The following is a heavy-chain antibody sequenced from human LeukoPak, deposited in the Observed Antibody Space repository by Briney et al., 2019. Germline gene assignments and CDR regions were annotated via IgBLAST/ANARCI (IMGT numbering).Heavy chain of an antibody. CDR1: RGTFSKYP. J-gene: IGHJ4*02. CDR3: ARGPNDYGDYTLNL. V-gene: IGHV1-69*11. Sequence: ESSVKVSCKTSRGTFSKYPISWVRQAPGQGLEWMGRIIPILGTVNYAQNFQGRVTMTTDESTTTVYLELRSLRSEDTATYFCARGPNDYGDYTLNLWGQGTLITVSS. D-gene: IGHD4-17*01. CDR2: IIPILGTV.